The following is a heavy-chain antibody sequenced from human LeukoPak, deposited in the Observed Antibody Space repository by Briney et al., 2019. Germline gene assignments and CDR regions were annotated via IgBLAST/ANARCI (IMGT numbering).Heavy chain of an antibody. V-gene: IGHV4-4*07. J-gene: IGHJ4*02. CDR3: ARHRPPPPVYSSGWYYFDY. D-gene: IGHD6-19*01. Sequence: PSETLSLTCTVSGGSISSYYWSWIRQPAGKGLEWIGRIYTSGSTNYNPSLKSRVTMSVDTSKNQFSLKLSSVTAADTAVYYCARHRPPPPVYSSGWYYFDYWGQGTLVTVSS. CDR1: GGSISSYY. CDR2: IYTSGST.